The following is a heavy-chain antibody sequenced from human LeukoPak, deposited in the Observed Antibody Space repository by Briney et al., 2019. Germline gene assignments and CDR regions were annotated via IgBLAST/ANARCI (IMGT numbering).Heavy chain of an antibody. CDR3: ARSVESTVPFYYYYYGMDV. D-gene: IGHD2-8*02. Sequence: SETLSLTCAVSGGSISSGGYSWSWIRQPPGKGLEWIGYIYHSGSTYYNLSLKSRVTISVDRSKNQFSLKLSSVTAADTAVYYCARSVESTVPFYYYYYGMDVWGQGTTVTVSS. CDR1: GGSISSGGYS. CDR2: IYHSGST. J-gene: IGHJ6*02. V-gene: IGHV4-30-2*01.